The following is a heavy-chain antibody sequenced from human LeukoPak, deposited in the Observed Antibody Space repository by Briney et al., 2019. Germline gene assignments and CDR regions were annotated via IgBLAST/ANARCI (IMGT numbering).Heavy chain of an antibody. CDR1: GGTFSSYA. CDR2: IIPIFGTA. J-gene: IGHJ6*03. D-gene: IGHD3-10*01. V-gene: IGHV1-69*06. CDR3: ASCQSRVQEWFGELSPFLYESYYYYYYMDV. Sequence: ASVKVSCKASGGTFSSYAISWVRQAPGQGLEWMGGIIPIFGTANYAQKFQGRVTITADKSTSTAYMELSSLRSEDTAVYYCASCQSRVQEWFGELSPFLYESYYYYYYMDVWGKGTTVTVSS.